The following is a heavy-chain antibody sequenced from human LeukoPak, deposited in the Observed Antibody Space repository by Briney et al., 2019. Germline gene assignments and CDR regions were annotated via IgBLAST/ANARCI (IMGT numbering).Heavy chain of an antibody. D-gene: IGHD5-12*01. Sequence: GGSLRLSCAASGFTFSSYAMSWVRQAPGKGLEWVSAISGSGGSTYYADSVKGRFTISRDNSKNTLYLQMNSLRAEDTAVYYCAKGPSVIVATYWFDPWGQGTLVTVSS. CDR2: ISGSGGST. CDR3: AKGPSVIVATYWFDP. V-gene: IGHV3-23*01. CDR1: GFTFSSYA. J-gene: IGHJ5*02.